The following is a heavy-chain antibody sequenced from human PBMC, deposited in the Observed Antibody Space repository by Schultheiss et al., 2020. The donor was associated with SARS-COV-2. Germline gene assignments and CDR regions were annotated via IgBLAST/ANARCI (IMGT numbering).Heavy chain of an antibody. V-gene: IGHV3-48*04. CDR3: ARRPAGTAKFDY. CDR1: GFTFSSYW. J-gene: IGHJ4*02. D-gene: IGHD6-13*01. CDR2: ISSSGSTI. Sequence: GGSLRLSCAVSGFTFSSYWMSWVRQAPGKGLEWVSYISSSGSTIYYADSVKGRFTISRDNAKNSLYLQMNSLRAEDTAVYYCARRPAGTAKFDYWGQGTLVTVSS.